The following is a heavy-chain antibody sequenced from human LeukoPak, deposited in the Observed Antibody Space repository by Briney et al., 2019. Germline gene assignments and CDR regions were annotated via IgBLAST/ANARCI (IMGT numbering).Heavy chain of an antibody. CDR1: GFTFSNYG. CDR3: ARGSRDDYSNPPFDH. J-gene: IGHJ4*02. V-gene: IGHV3-30*03. D-gene: IGHD4-11*01. CDR2: ISFDGNNR. Sequence: GGSLRLSCAASGFTFSNYGMHWVRQAPGKGLEWVAIISFDGNNRYYADSVKGRFTISRDNSKNTLYLQMNSLRAEDTAVYYCARGSRDDYSNPPFDHWGQGTLVTVSS.